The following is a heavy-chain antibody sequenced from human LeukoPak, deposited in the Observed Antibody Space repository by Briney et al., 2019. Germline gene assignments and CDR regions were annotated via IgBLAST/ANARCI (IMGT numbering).Heavy chain of an antibody. D-gene: IGHD2-21*01. CDR1: GGSFSGYY. CDR2: ISGSGGST. CDR3: AKAGGEHIVVVPFDY. J-gene: IGHJ4*02. V-gene: IGHV3-23*01. Sequence: ETLSLTCAVYGGSFSGYYWSWVRQAPGKGLEWVSAISGSGGSTYYADSVKGRFTISRDNSKNTLYLQMNSLRAEDTAVYYCAKAGGEHIVVVPFDYWGQGTLVTVSS.